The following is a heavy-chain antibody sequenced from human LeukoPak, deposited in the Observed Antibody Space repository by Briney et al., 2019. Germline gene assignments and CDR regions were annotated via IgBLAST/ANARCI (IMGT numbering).Heavy chain of an antibody. J-gene: IGHJ4*02. Sequence: PSETLSLTCTVSGGSISSYYWSWIRQPPGKGLEWIGEINPSGSTNYNPSLKSRVTMSIDTSKNLFSLKLSSVTAADTAVYYCATRDYWGQGTLVTVSS. CDR1: GGSISSYY. CDR2: INPSGST. V-gene: IGHV4-34*01. CDR3: ATRDY.